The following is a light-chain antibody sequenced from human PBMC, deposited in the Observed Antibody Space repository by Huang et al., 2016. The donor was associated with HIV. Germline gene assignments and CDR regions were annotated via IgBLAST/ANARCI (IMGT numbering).Light chain of an antibody. CDR3: QQFNNYLI. J-gene: IGKJ5*01. V-gene: IGKV1D-13*01. Sequence: AIQLTQSPSSLSASVGDRVTITCRASQGISSALAWYQQKPGKAPKLLIYDASSLESGVPSRFSGSGSGTDFTLTISSLQPEDFATYYCQQFNNYLIFGQGTRLEIK. CDR2: DAS. CDR1: QGISSA.